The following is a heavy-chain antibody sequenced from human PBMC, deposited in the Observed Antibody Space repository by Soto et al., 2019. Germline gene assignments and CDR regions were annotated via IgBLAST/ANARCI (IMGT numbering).Heavy chain of an antibody. Sequence: PGGSLRLSCAASGFTFSSYSMNWVRQAPGKGLEWVSSISSSSSYIYYADSVKGRFTISRDNAKNSLYLQMNSLRAEDTAVYYCARDLLGGTVYYYYYGMDVWGQGTTVTV. J-gene: IGHJ6*02. CDR2: ISSSSSYI. D-gene: IGHD1-1*01. V-gene: IGHV3-21*01. CDR3: ARDLLGGTVYYYYYGMDV. CDR1: GFTFSSYS.